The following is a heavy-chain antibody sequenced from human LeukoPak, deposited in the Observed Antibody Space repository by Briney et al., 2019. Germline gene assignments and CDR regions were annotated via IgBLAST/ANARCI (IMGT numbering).Heavy chain of an antibody. D-gene: IGHD6-19*01. CDR3: ARNFSSGWFDY. J-gene: IGHJ4*02. CDR2: IYYSGST. CDR1: GGSISSSNYY. V-gene: IGHV4-39*07. Sequence: SETLSLTCTVSGGSISSSNYYWGWIRQPPGKGLEWIGSIYYSGSTSYNPSLKSRVTIPVDTSKNQFSLKLSSVTAADTAVYYCARNFSSGWFDYWGQGTLVTVSS.